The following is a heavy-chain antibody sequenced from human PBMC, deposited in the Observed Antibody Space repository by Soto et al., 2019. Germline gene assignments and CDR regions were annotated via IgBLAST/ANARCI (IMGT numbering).Heavy chain of an antibody. CDR3: AKDMNDILTGYSDYYYYYGMDV. J-gene: IGHJ6*02. CDR2: ISWNSGSI. CDR1: GFTFDDYA. V-gene: IGHV3-9*01. D-gene: IGHD3-9*01. Sequence: SLRLSCAASGFTFDDYAMHWVRQAPGKGLEWVSGISWNSGSIGYADSVKGRFTISRDNAKNSLYLQMDSLRAEDTALYYCAKDMNDILTGYSDYYYYYGMDVWGQGTTVTVSS.